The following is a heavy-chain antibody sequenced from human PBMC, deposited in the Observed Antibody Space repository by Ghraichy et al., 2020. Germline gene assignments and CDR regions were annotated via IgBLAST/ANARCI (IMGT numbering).Heavy chain of an antibody. CDR3: AKQFGDYGFWSANDYYYGMDV. CDR1: GFTFSTYA. V-gene: IGHV3-23*01. J-gene: IGHJ6*02. Sequence: GESLNISCAASGFTFSTYAMSWVRQAPGKGLEWASLISGSDGSTYYADSVKGRFTISRDNSKNTVYLQMNSLRAEDTAVYYCAKQFGDYGFWSANDYYYGMDVWGQGTTVTVSS. D-gene: IGHD3-3*01. CDR2: ISGSDGST.